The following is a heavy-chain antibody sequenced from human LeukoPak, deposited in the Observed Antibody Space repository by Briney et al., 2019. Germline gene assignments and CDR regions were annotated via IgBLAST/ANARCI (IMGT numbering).Heavy chain of an antibody. Sequence: GGSLRLSCAASGFTFSSYAMHWVRQAPGKGLEWVAVISYDGSNKYYADSVKGRFTISRDNSKNTLYLQMNSLRAEDTAVYYCARGGEYSSTWRYYYYMDVWGKGTTVTISS. D-gene: IGHD6-13*01. CDR3: ARGGEYSSTWRYYYYMDV. CDR1: GFTFSSYA. J-gene: IGHJ6*03. V-gene: IGHV3-30*04. CDR2: ISYDGSNK.